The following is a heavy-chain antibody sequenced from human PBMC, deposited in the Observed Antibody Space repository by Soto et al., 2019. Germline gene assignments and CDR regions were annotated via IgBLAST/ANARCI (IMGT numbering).Heavy chain of an antibody. CDR2: ISWNSGSR. J-gene: IGHJ4*02. CDR1: GFTFDDYA. CDR3: AKDMRYDLLTGLFDS. V-gene: IGHV3-9*01. D-gene: IGHD3-9*01. Sequence: EVQLVESGGGLVQPGRSLRLSCAVSGFTFDDYAMHWVRQAPGKGLEWVSGISWNSGSRGYVDSVKGRFTISRDNAKNSLYLQMNSLRAEDTALYYCAKDMRYDLLTGLFDSWGQGTLVTVSS.